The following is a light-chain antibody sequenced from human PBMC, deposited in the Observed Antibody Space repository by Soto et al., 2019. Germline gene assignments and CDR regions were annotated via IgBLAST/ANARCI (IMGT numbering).Light chain of an antibody. CDR1: LTLNSRY. V-gene: IGKV3-20*01. CDR2: GAS. J-gene: IGKJ4*01. CDR3: QQYGSSPLT. Sequence: EIVLTQSPGTLSLSPGERGTLSCRASLTLNSRYLAWYQQKPGQAPTLLIFGASIRATGISDRFSGSGSGTDFTLTISRLEPDDSAVYYCQQYGSSPLTFGGGTKVEIK.